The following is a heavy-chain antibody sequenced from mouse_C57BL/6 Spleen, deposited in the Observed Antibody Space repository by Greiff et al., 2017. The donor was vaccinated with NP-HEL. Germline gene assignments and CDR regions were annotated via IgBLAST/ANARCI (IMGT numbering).Heavy chain of an antibody. D-gene: IGHD1-1*01. CDR3: AIFHYYGSPWFAY. J-gene: IGHJ3*01. CDR1: GYTFTSYG. V-gene: IGHV1-81*01. Sequence: QVQLQQSGAELARPGASVKLSCKASGYTFTSYGISWVKQRTGQGLEWIGEIYPRSGNTYYNEKFKGKATLTADKSSSTAYMELRSLTSEDSAVYFCAIFHYYGSPWFAYWGQGTLVTVSA. CDR2: IYPRSGNT.